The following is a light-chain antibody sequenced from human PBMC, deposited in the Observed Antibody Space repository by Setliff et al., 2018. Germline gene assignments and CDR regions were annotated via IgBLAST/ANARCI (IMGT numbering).Light chain of an antibody. CDR1: NSDVGTYNR. CDR3: SSYTSSSTDA. V-gene: IGLV2-18*02. J-gene: IGLJ1*01. Sequence: QSALTQPPSVSGSPGQSVTISCTGTNSDVGTYNRVSWYQQPPGTAPKLIIYEVSTRPSGVPDRFSGSRSGNTASLTISGLQAEDEADYYCSSYTSSSTDAFGTGTKVTVL. CDR2: EVS.